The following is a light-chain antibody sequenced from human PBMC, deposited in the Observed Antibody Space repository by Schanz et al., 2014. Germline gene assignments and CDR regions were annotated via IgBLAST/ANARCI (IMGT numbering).Light chain of an antibody. J-gene: IGKJ2*01. CDR3: QQYGGSPPSYT. CDR1: QSVSSN. Sequence: EVVMTQSPATLSVSPGERATLSCRASQSVSSNLAWYQQKPGQAPRLLIYGASSRATGIPDRFSGSGSGTDFTLTISRLEPEDFAVYYCQQYGGSPPSYTFGQGTKLEIK. V-gene: IGKV3-20*01. CDR2: GAS.